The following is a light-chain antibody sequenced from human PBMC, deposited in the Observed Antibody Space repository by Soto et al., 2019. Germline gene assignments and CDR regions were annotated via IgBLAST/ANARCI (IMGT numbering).Light chain of an antibody. J-gene: IGKJ4*01. V-gene: IGKV1-33*01. Sequence: DIQMTQSPSSLSASVGDRVTITCQASQDISTSLNWYQQNPGKAPKLLIYDAFTLETGVPSRFSGSGSGTDFTFTIITLQPEDIATYYCQQYDDLPLTFGGGTKVEIK. CDR2: DAF. CDR1: QDISTS. CDR3: QQYDDLPLT.